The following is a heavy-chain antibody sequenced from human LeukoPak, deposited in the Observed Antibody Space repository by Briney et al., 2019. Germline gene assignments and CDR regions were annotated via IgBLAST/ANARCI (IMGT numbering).Heavy chain of an antibody. CDR2: IYYSGST. Sequence: PGGSLRLSCAASGFTFSTYSMNWVRQPPGKGLEWIGSIYYSGSTYYNWSLKSRVTISVDTSKNQFSLKLSSVTAADTAVYYCARDHDIGYAGYWGQGTLVTVSS. CDR3: ARDHDIGYAGY. V-gene: IGHV4-39*02. J-gene: IGHJ4*02. CDR1: GFTFSTYSMN. D-gene: IGHD5-12*01.